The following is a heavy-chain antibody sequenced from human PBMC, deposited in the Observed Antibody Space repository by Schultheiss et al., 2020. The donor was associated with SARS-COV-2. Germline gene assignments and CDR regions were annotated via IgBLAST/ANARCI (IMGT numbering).Heavy chain of an antibody. J-gene: IGHJ6*02. CDR3: AREYSSSPTDYYYGMDV. CDR1: GGTFSSYA. Sequence: SVKVSCKASGGTFSSYAISWVRQAPGQGLEWMGGIIPIFGTANYAQKFQGRVTITADESTSTAYMELSSLRSEDTAVYYCAREYSSSPTDYYYGMDVWGQGTTVTVSS. D-gene: IGHD6-6*01. CDR2: IIPIFGTA. V-gene: IGHV1-69*13.